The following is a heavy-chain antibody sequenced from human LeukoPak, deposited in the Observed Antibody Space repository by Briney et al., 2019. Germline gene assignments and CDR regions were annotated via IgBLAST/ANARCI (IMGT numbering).Heavy chain of an antibody. Sequence: GRSLRLSCGASGFTFSSYAMHWVRQAPGKGLEWVAGTSYNGNNKFYADSVKGRFTISRDNSKNSLYLQMNSLRAEDTALYYCAKGGSGSGTFSDYWGQGTLVTVSS. CDR1: GFTFSSYA. V-gene: IGHV3-30*04. J-gene: IGHJ4*02. CDR3: AKGGSGSGTFSDY. D-gene: IGHD3-10*01. CDR2: TSYNGNNK.